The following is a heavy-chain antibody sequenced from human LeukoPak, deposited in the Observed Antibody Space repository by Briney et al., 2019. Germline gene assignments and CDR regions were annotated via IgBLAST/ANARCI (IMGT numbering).Heavy chain of an antibody. CDR1: GFTFSDYA. D-gene: IGHD2-15*01. CDR3: ARGRWWELVDY. Sequence: GGSLRLSCAASGFTFSDYAMHWVRQAPGKGLEYVSAISSNGGSTYYANSVKGRFTISRDNSKNTLYLQMGSLRAEDMAVYYCARGRWWELVDYWSQGTLVTVSS. J-gene: IGHJ4*02. CDR2: ISSNGGST. V-gene: IGHV3-64*01.